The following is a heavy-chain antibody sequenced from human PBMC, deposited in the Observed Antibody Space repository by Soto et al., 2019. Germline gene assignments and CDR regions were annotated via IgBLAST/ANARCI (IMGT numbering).Heavy chain of an antibody. V-gene: IGHV1-69*13. CDR3: ARAEYCGGDCYSYYFDY. D-gene: IGHD2-21*02. Sequence: SVKVSFKASGSLFSSYAISLVRQALGQVLEWMGGIIPIFGTANYAQKFQGRVTITADESTSTAYMELSSLRSEDTAVYYCARAEYCGGDCYSYYFDYWGQGTMVTVSS. CDR2: IIPIFGTA. J-gene: IGHJ4*02. CDR1: GSLFSSYA.